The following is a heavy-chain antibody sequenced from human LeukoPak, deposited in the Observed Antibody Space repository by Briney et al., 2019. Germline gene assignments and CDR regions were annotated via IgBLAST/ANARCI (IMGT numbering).Heavy chain of an antibody. V-gene: IGHV1-69*04. J-gene: IGHJ4*02. CDR3: ARHGGNQSLDY. CDR2: IIPIFGIA. CDR1: GGTFSSYA. Sequence: SVKVSCKASGGTFSSYAISWVRQAPGQGLEWMGRIIPIFGIANYAQKFQGRVTITAEKSTSTAYMELSSLRSEDTAVYYCARHGGNQSLDYWGQGTLVTVSS. D-gene: IGHD4-23*01.